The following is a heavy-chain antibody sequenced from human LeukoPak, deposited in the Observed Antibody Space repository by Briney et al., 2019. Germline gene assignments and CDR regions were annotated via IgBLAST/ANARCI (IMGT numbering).Heavy chain of an antibody. D-gene: IGHD6-13*01. CDR3: AKRGSSWSFDY. V-gene: IGHV3-64D*06. CDR2: ISSNGGST. J-gene: IGHJ4*02. Sequence: GSLSLSCSASGFPFSGYPMHWVRQAPGKGLQYVSGISSNGGSTYYADSVKARFTISRDNSKNTLFLQMSSLRAEDTAVYYCAKRGSSWSFDYWGQGTLVTVSS. CDR1: GFPFSGYP.